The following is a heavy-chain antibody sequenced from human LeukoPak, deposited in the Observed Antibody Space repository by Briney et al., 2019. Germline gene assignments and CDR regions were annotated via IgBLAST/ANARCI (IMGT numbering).Heavy chain of an antibody. J-gene: IGHJ4*02. CDR1: GGSISGSSYY. D-gene: IGHD3-10*01. Sequence: SETLSLTCTVSGGSISGSSYYWGWIRQPPGKGLEWIGSIYYSGSTYYNPSLKSRVTISVDTSKNQFSLKLSSVTAADTAVYYCARLVYYGSGSYPYYFDYWGQGTLVTVSS. CDR3: ARLVYYGSGSYPYYFDY. V-gene: IGHV4-39*01. CDR2: IYYSGST.